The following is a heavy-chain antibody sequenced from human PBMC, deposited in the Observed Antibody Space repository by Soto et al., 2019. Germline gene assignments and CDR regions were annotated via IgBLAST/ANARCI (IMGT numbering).Heavy chain of an antibody. CDR2: IFYIGST. Sequence: QVQLQESGPGLVKPSQTLSLTCTVSGGSISSGGYYWNWIRQHPGKGLEWIGYIFYIGSTYYNQSLKSRVTNSVDTSKNQFSLKLNSVTAADTAEYYCARSVIPWGKGTLVTVSS. V-gene: IGHV4-31*03. CDR1: GGSISSGGYY. CDR3: ARSVIP. J-gene: IGHJ5*02. D-gene: IGHD2-21*01.